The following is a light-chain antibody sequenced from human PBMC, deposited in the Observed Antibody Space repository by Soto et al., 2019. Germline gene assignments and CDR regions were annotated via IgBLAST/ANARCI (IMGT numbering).Light chain of an antibody. CDR2: GAS. CDR3: QQYGSSPFT. Sequence: MVLTPSHGTLSLPPGKTATLSCRARQSVYSSYLAWYQQKPGQAPRLLIYGASSRATGIPDRFSGSGSGTDFTLTISRLEPEDFAVYYCQQYGSSPFTFGPGTNLDIK. CDR1: QSVYSSY. J-gene: IGKJ3*01. V-gene: IGKV3-20*01.